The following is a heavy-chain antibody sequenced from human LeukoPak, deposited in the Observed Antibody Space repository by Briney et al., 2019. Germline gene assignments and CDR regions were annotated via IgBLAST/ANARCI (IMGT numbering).Heavy chain of an antibody. V-gene: IGHV3-15*01. Sequence: PGGSLRLSCAASGFTFISSWMTWVRQAPGKGLEWVGRIRSTPDGGATDYAATVKGRFTISRDDSKNTLYLQMSSLRTEDTAVYYCATDLHFGYCTATSCANYWGQGTLVTVSS. D-gene: IGHD2-2*03. CDR2: IRSTPDGGAT. CDR3: ATDLHFGYCTATSCANY. CDR1: GFTFISSW. J-gene: IGHJ4*02.